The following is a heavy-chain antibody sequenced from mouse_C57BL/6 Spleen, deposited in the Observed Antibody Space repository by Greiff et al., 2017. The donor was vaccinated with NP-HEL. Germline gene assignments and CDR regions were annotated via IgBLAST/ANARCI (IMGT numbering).Heavy chain of an antibody. J-gene: IGHJ2*01. V-gene: IGHV1-61*01. CDR1: GYTFTSYW. Sequence: QVQLQQPGAELVRPGSSVKLSCKASGYTFTSYWMDWVKQRPGQGLEWIGNIYPSDSETHYNQKFKDKATLTVDKSSSTAYMQLSSLTSEDSAVYYCARGRGWLLRRGYFDYWGQGTTLTVSS. D-gene: IGHD2-3*01. CDR3: ARGRGWLLRRGYFDY. CDR2: IYPSDSET.